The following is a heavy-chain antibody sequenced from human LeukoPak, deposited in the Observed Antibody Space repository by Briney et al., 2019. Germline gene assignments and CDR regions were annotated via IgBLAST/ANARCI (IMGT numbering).Heavy chain of an antibody. D-gene: IGHD6-13*01. Sequence: PGGSLRLSCAASGFTFSSYSMNWVRQAPGKGLEWVSYISSSSSTIYYADSVKGRFTISRDNAKNSLYLQMNSLRAEDTAVYYCARDRAAGWFGPWGQGTLVTVSS. CDR3: ARDRAAGWFGP. CDR1: GFTFSSYS. V-gene: IGHV3-48*01. CDR2: ISSSSSTI. J-gene: IGHJ5*02.